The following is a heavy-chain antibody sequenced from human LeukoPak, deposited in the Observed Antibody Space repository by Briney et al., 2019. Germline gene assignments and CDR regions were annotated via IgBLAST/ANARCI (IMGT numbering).Heavy chain of an antibody. CDR2: ISWDGGST. Sequence: GGSLRLSCAASGFTFDDYAMHWVRQAPGKGLEWVSLISWDGGSTYYADSVKGRFTISRDNSKNSLYLQMNSLRAEDTALYYCAKVRRGYSYGYPDYWGQGTLVAVSS. J-gene: IGHJ4*02. CDR3: AKVRRGYSYGYPDY. CDR1: GFTFDDYA. V-gene: IGHV3-43D*03. D-gene: IGHD5-18*01.